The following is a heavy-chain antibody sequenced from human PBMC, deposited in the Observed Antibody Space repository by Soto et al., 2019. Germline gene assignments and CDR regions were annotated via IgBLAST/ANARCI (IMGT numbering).Heavy chain of an antibody. CDR1: GGSISTYY. CDR3: ARSLRGGYVVAATDPFDY. Sequence: QVQLQESGPGLVNPSETLSLTCTVSGGSISTYYWSWIRQPPGKGLEWLGYVYYSGSTNYNPSLKSRVAISVDTSKNQFSLKLSSVTAADTAIYYCARSLRGGYVVAATDPFDYWGQGTLVTVSS. D-gene: IGHD2-15*01. CDR2: VYYSGST. V-gene: IGHV4-59*01. J-gene: IGHJ4*02.